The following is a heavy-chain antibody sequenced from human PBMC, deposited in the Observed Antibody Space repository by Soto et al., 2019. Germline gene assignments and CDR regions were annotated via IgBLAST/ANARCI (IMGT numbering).Heavy chain of an antibody. CDR3: AKDLPGGWFDP. CDR1: GFTFSSYG. J-gene: IGHJ5*02. CDR2: ISYDGSNK. Sequence: PGGSLRLSCAASGFTFSSYGMHWVRQAPGKGLEWVAVISYDGSNKYYADSVKGRFTISRDNSKNTLYLQMNSLRAEDTAVYYCAKDLPGGWFDPWGQGTLVTVSS. V-gene: IGHV3-30*18.